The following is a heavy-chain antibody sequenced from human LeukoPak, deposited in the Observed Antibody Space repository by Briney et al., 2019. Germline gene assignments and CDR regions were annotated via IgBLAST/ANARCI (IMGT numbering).Heavy chain of an antibody. D-gene: IGHD3-10*01. CDR2: ISSSSSTI. CDR3: ARDKGRPHEISTMVRGGTRAFDI. CDR1: GFTFSSYS. J-gene: IGHJ3*02. V-gene: IGHV3-48*04. Sequence: GGSLRLSCAASGFTFSSYSMNWVRQAPGKGLEWVSYISSSSSTIYYADSVKGRFTISRDNAKNPLYLQMNSLRAEDTAVYYCARDKGRPHEISTMVRGGTRAFDIWGQGTMVTVSS.